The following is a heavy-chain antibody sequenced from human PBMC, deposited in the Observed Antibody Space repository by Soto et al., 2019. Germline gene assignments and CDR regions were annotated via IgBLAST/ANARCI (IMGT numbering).Heavy chain of an antibody. CDR1: GFTFSSYA. CDR3: AKSKNYDLLTGYRYYFDY. Sequence: GGSLRLSCAASGFTFSSYAMSWVRQAPGKGLEWVSAISGSGGSTYYADSVKGRFTISRDNSKNTLYLQMNSLRAEDTAVYYCAKSKNYDLLTGYRYYFDYWGQGTLVTVYS. D-gene: IGHD3-9*01. CDR2: ISGSGGST. J-gene: IGHJ4*02. V-gene: IGHV3-23*01.